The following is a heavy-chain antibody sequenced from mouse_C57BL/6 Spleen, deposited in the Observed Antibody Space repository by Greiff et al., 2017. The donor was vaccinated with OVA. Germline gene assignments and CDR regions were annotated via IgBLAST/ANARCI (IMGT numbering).Heavy chain of an antibody. Sequence: EVKLMESGPELVKPGASVKMSCKASGYTFTDYNMHWVKQSHGKSLEWIGYINPNNGGTSYNQKFKGKATLTVNKSSSTAYMELRSLTSEDSAVYYCARSGGLYYFDYWGQGTTLTVSS. CDR1: GYTFTDYN. J-gene: IGHJ2*01. CDR2: INPNNGGT. V-gene: IGHV1-22*01. CDR3: ARSGGLYYFDY. D-gene: IGHD3-1*01.